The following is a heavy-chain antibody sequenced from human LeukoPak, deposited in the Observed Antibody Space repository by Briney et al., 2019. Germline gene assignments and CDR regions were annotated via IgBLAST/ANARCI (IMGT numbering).Heavy chain of an antibody. D-gene: IGHD1-14*01. CDR2: IYPGDSDT. CDR1: THSFHSQW. CDR3: ARHVPEHGHRSLYYYYYMDV. J-gene: IGHJ6*03. V-gene: IGHV5-51*01. Sequence: GESLKISCKGPTHSFHSQWIGWVRQMPGKGLEWMGIIYPGDSDTRYSPSFQGQVTISADKSISTAYLQWSSLKASDTAMYYCARHVPEHGHRSLYYYYYMDVWGKGTTVTVSS.